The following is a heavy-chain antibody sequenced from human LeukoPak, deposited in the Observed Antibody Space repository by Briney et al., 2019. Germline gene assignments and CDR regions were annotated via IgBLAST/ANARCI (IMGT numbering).Heavy chain of an antibody. CDR1: GFTFSSYA. Sequence: GRSLRLSCAASGFTFSSYAMHWVRQAPGKGLEWVAVISYDGSNKYYADSVKGRFTISRDNSKNTLYLQMNSLRAEDTAVYYCAKEFPTSSLLTIQHWGQGTLVTVSS. CDR2: ISYDGSNK. J-gene: IGHJ1*01. CDR3: AKEFPTSSLLTIQH. D-gene: IGHD2-2*01. V-gene: IGHV3-30-3*02.